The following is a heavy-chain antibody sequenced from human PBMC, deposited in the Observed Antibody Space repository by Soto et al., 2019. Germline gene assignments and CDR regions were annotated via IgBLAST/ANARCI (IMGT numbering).Heavy chain of an antibody. D-gene: IGHD3-22*01. CDR3: ARGGLEVRFDP. CDR2: IYYSGST. V-gene: IGHV4-31*03. Sequence: PSETLSLTCTVSGGSISSGGYYWSWIRQHPGKGLEWIGYIYYSGSTYYNPSLKSRVTISVDTSKNQFSPKLSSVTAADTAVYYCARGGLEVRFDPWGQGTLVTVSS. J-gene: IGHJ5*02. CDR1: GGSISSGGYY.